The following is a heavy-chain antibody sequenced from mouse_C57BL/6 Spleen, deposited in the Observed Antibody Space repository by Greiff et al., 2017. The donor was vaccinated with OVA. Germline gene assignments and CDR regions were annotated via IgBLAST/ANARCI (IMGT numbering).Heavy chain of an antibody. J-gene: IGHJ1*03. V-gene: IGHV1-15*01. CDR1: GYTFTDYE. CDR2: IDPETGGT. CDR3: TYDYDRYFDV. Sequence: QVQLQQSGAELVRPGASVTLSCKASGYTFTDYEMHWVKQTPVHGLDWIGAIDPETGGTAYNQKFKGKAILTADKSSSTAYMELRSLTSEDSAVYYCTYDYDRYFDVWGTGTTVTVSS. D-gene: IGHD2-4*01.